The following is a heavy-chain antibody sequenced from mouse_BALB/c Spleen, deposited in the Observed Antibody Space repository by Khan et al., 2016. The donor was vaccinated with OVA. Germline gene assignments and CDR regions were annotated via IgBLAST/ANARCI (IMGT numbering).Heavy chain of an antibody. Sequence: QVQLQQPGPELVRPGVSVKISCKGAGYTFPDYAMHWVKQSHAKSLEWIGLISTYSGNTNYNQKFKGKATMTVDKSSSTAYMELARLTSEDSAIXYCARPAYDGYYDYWGQGTTLTVSS. CDR3: ARPAYDGYYDY. CDR2: ISTYSGNT. J-gene: IGHJ2*01. D-gene: IGHD2-3*01. CDR1: GYTFPDYA. V-gene: IGHV1S137*01.